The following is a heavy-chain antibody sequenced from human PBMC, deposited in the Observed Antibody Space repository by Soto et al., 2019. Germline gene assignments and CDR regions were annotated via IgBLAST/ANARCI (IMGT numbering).Heavy chain of an antibody. CDR3: AREMDGITGTADGNWFDP. V-gene: IGHV1-69*04. J-gene: IGHJ5*02. Sequence: KTHGASVKVSCKASGGTFSSYTISWVRQAPGQGLEWMGRIIPILGIANYAQKFQGRVTITADKSTSTAYMELSSLRSEDTAVYYCAREMDGITGTADGNWFDPWGQGTLVTVSS. CDR1: GGTFSSYT. CDR2: IIPILGIA. D-gene: IGHD1-20*01.